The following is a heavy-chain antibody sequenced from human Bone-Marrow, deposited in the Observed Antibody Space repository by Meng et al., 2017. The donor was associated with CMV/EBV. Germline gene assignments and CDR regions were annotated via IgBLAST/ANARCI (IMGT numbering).Heavy chain of an antibody. D-gene: IGHD5-12*01. CDR1: GGSISSYY. Sequence: SETLSLTCTVSGGSISSYYWSWIRQPPGKGLEWIGYIYYSGSTNYNPSLKSRVTISVDTSKNQFSLKLSSVTAADTAVYYCARSPSGYDPDYWGPGTLVTVSS. CDR3: ARSPSGYDPDY. J-gene: IGHJ4*02. CDR2: IYYSGST. V-gene: IGHV4-59*01.